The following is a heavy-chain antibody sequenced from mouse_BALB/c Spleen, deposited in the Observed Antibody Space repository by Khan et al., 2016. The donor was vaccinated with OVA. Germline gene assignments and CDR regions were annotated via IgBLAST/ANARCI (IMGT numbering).Heavy chain of an antibody. V-gene: IGHV14-3*02. D-gene: IGHD4-1*01. CDR2: IDPANDNS. CDR1: GFNIKDTH. J-gene: IGHJ2*01. Sequence: VQLQQSGAELVKPGASVKLSCTASGFNIKDTHMHWVKQRPEQGLEWIGRIDPANDNSKYDPRFQGKATITADTSSNTAYLPLSSQTSEDTAVYYCAPAGTGDYFDYWGQGTTLTVSS. CDR3: APAGTGDYFDY.